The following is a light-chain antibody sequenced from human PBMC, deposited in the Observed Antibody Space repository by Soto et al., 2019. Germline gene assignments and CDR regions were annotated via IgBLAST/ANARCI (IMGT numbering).Light chain of an antibody. J-gene: IGKJ1*01. Sequence: EFVLTQSPATLSLSPVERATLSCRASQSVSSYLAWYQQKPGQAPRLLIYGASTRATGIPARFSGSGSGTEFTLTISSLQSEDFAVYYCQQYNNWPPWTFGQGTKVDIK. V-gene: IGKV3-15*01. CDR1: QSVSSY. CDR3: QQYNNWPPWT. CDR2: GAS.